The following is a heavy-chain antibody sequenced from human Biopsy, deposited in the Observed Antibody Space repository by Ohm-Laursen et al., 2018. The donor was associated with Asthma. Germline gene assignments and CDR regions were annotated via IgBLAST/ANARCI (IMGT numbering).Heavy chain of an antibody. CDR3: ARGDSSGWSHYYFDY. D-gene: IGHD6-19*01. CDR1: GLTDSRDH. J-gene: IGHJ4*02. Sequence: SLSLSCVDSGLTDSRDHMFWVRQAPGKGRAWVSGIYSGGTSHTADSVRGRFTISSDISKITLHLQRHSLRVEYTAVYYCARGDSSGWSHYYFDYWGQGTLVTASS. V-gene: IGHV3-53*01. CDR2: IYSGGTS.